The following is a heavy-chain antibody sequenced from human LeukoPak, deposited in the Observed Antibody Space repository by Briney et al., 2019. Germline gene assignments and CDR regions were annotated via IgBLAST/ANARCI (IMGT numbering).Heavy chain of an antibody. J-gene: IGHJ6*02. CDR3: ARGYYGSGSLFYYYYYGMDV. CDR1: GGSVSSGSYY. V-gene: IGHV4-61*01. CDR2: IYYSGST. D-gene: IGHD3-10*01. Sequence: SETLSLTCTVSGGSVSSGSYYWSWIRQPPGTGLEWIGYIYYSGSTNYNPSLKSRVTISVDTSKNQFSLKLSSVTAADTAVYYCARGYYGSGSLFYYYYYGMDVWGQGTTVTVSS.